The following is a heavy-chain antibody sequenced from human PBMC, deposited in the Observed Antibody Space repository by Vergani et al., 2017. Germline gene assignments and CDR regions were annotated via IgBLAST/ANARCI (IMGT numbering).Heavy chain of an antibody. CDR2: IIPNFSPA. Sequence: QVQLVQSGAEVKKPGSSVRVSCKTSGGAFSTYAINWVRQAPGQGLEWMGAIIPNFSPARSAQKFQGRVTITADESTRTVYMELNSLRSDDSAVYYCARDRMGVRFRQPYYYGMDVWGQGTTVTVSS. CDR1: GGAFSTYA. V-gene: IGHV1-69*12. D-gene: IGHD1-1*01. CDR3: ARDRMGVRFRQPYYYGMDV. J-gene: IGHJ6*02.